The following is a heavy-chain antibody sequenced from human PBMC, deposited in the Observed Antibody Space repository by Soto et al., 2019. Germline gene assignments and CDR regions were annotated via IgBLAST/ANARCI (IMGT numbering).Heavy chain of an antibody. V-gene: IGHV3-23*01. CDR2: ISGSGGST. Sequence: VGSLRLSCAASGFTFSRYAMSWVRQAPGKGLEWVSAISGSGGSTYYADSVKGRFTISRDNSKNTPYLQMNSLRAEDTAVYYCAKVLSPYSSGWTVGGMDVWGQGTTVTVSS. CDR3: AKVLSPYSSGWTVGGMDV. J-gene: IGHJ6*02. D-gene: IGHD6-19*01. CDR1: GFTFSRYA.